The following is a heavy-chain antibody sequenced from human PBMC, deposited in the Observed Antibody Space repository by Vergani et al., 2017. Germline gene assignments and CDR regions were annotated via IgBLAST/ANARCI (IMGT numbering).Heavy chain of an antibody. J-gene: IGHJ6*03. D-gene: IGHD3-16*01. CDR1: GFTFSSYA. V-gene: IGHV3-23*01. Sequence: EVQLLESGGGLVQTGGSLRLSCAASGFTFSSYAMSWVRQAPGKGLEWVSAISASGGSTYYADSVKGRFTISRDNSKTTLYLQMNSLRAEDTAVYYCATFGGVNYYMDVWGKGTTVTVSS. CDR2: ISASGGST. CDR3: ATFGGVNYYMDV.